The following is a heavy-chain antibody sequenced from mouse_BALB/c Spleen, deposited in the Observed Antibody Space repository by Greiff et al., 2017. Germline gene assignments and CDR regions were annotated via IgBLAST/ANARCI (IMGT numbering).Heavy chain of an antibody. CDR3: ARSVVEGAWCAY. V-gene: IGHV1-82*01. CDR1: GYAFSSSW. J-gene: IGHJ3*01. D-gene: IGHD1-1*01. Sequence: VQLQESGPELVKPGASVKISCKASGYAFSSSWMNWVKQRPGQGLEWIGRIYPGDGDTNYNGKFKGKATLTADKSSSTAYMQLSSLTSVDSAVYFCARSVVEGAWCAYWGQGTLGTVSA. CDR2: IYPGDGDT.